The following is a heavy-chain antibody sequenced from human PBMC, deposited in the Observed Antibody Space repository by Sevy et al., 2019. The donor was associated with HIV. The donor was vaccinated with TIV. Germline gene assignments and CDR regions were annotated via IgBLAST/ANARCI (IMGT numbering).Heavy chain of an antibody. Sequence: GGSLRLSCAASGFTFSNYWMNWVRQAPGKGLEWVANIKQDGSVKYYVDSVKGRFTISRDNAKNSLYLQMNSLRAEDTAVYYCAREIAAAGSYWGQGTLVTASS. CDR1: GFTFSNYW. J-gene: IGHJ4*02. CDR2: IKQDGSVK. D-gene: IGHD6-13*01. V-gene: IGHV3-7*01. CDR3: AREIAAAGSY.